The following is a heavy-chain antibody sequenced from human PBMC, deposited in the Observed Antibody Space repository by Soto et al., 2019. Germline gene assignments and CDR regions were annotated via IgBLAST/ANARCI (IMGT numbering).Heavy chain of an antibody. CDR3: ARGASVLRFLEWLSQAGYFDY. V-gene: IGHV4-34*01. D-gene: IGHD3-3*01. CDR1: GGSLSGYY. Sequence: SETLSLTCAVYGGSLSGYYWSWIRQPPGKGLEWIGEINHSGSTNYNPSLKSRVTISVDTSKNQFSLKLSSVTAADTAVYYCARGASVLRFLEWLSQAGYFDYWGQGTLVTVSS. J-gene: IGHJ4*02. CDR2: INHSGST.